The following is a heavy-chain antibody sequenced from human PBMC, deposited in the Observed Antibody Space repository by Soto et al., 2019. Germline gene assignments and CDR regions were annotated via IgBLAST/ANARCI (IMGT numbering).Heavy chain of an antibody. CDR2: IYYSWIT. CDR3: ARGTYYYDSSGYSTDY. CDR1: GVSISSGGYY. Sequence: TLSLTCPVSGVSISSGGYYWSWIRQHPGKGLEWIGYIYYSWITYYNPSLKSRVTISVDTSKNQFSLKLSSVTAADTAVYYCARGTYYYDSSGYSTDYWGQGTLVTVYS. J-gene: IGHJ4*02. V-gene: IGHV4-31*03. D-gene: IGHD3-22*01.